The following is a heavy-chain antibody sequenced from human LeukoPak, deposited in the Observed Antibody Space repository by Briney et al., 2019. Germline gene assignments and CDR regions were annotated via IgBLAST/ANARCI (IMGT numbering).Heavy chain of an antibody. J-gene: IGHJ5*02. V-gene: IGHV4-59*01. CDR2: IYYSGST. Sequence: SETLSLTCTVSGGSISSYYWSWIRQPPGKGLEWIGYIYYSGSTNYNPSLKSRVTISVDTSKNQFSLKLSSVTAADTAVYYCARGSPPPPNWFDPWGQGTLVTVSS. CDR3: ARGSPPPPNWFDP. CDR1: GGSISSYY.